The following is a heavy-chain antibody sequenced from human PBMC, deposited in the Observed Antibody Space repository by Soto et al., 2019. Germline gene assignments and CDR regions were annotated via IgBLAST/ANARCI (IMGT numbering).Heavy chain of an antibody. CDR1: GYTFTGYY. D-gene: IGHD3-10*01. Sequence: WASVKVSCKTSGYTFTGYYIHWVRQAPGQGLEWMGWINPNSGGTDYAQKFQGRVTMTRDTSISTVYMELNRLRSDDTAVYYCARDQGVTSELFNYWGHGSLVTVSS. CDR3: ARDQGVTSELFNY. J-gene: IGHJ4*01. CDR2: INPNSGGT. V-gene: IGHV1-2*02.